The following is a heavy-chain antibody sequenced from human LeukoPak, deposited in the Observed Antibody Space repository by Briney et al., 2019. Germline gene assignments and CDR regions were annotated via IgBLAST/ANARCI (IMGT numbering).Heavy chain of an antibody. Sequence: PGGSLRLSCAASGFTFSTYNMNWVRQAPGKWLEWVSSISTSSNYISYADSVKGRFTISRDNAKNSLYLQMNSLRAEDTAVYYCGRDPLKSSWLDYWGQGTLITVSS. CDR3: GRDPLKSSWLDY. CDR2: ISTSSNYI. J-gene: IGHJ4*02. CDR1: GFTFSTYN. D-gene: IGHD6-13*01. V-gene: IGHV3-21*01.